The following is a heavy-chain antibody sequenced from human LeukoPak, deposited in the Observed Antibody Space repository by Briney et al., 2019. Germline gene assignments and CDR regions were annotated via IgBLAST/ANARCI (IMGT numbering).Heavy chain of an antibody. CDR2: IIPIFGTA. CDR3: ARAQLGDGYNYAFDI. Sequence: AVKVSCKASGGTFSSYAISWVRQAPGQGLKWMGGIIPIFGTANYAQKFQGRVTITADESTSTAYMELSSLRSEDTAVYYCARAQLGDGYNYAFDIWGQGTMVTVSS. J-gene: IGHJ3*02. V-gene: IGHV1-69*13. CDR1: GGTFSSYA. D-gene: IGHD5-24*01.